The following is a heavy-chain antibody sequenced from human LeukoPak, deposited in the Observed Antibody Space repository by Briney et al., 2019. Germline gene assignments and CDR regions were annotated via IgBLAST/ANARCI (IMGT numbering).Heavy chain of an antibody. D-gene: IGHD3-10*01. J-gene: IGHJ4*02. CDR1: GYTFTNYG. CDR2: INPAHNNT. Sequence: ASVNVSCKASGYTFTNYGISWVRQAPGQRLEWMGWINPAHNNTKYSQKFQDRVTITRDTSASTAYMELNSLTSEDTAVYYCARVDPYFGVRGILPSHFFDYWGQGTLVTVSS. CDR3: ARVDPYFGVRGILPSHFFDY. V-gene: IGHV1-3*01.